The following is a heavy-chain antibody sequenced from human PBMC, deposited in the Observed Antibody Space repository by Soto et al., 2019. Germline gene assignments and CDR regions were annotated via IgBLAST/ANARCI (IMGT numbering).Heavy chain of an antibody. Sequence: PGGSLRLSCAASGFTFNTYAMSWVRQAPGKALDWVSAISDSGGRTYYTDSVKGRFTITRDNSKNTLYLQMNSLRAEDTAVYFCAKELVNSGWTYFDYWGQGTLVTVSS. CDR1: GFTFNTYA. V-gene: IGHV3-23*01. CDR3: AKELVNSGWTYFDY. J-gene: IGHJ4*02. D-gene: IGHD6-19*01. CDR2: ISDSGGRT.